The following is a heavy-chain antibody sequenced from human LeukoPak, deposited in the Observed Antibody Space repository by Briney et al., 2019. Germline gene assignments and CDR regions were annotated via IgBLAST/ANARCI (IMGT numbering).Heavy chain of an antibody. D-gene: IGHD3-10*01. CDR1: GDSFSDFSYY. CDR2: IYYSGST. CDR3: ARDRGYYYYMDV. J-gene: IGHJ6*03. Sequence: SETLSLTCTVSGDSFSDFSYYWSWIRQPPGKGLEWIGYIYYSGSTNYNPSLKSRVTISVDTSKNQFSLKPSSVTAADTAVYYCARDRGYYYYMDVWGKGTTVTVSS. V-gene: IGHV4-61*01.